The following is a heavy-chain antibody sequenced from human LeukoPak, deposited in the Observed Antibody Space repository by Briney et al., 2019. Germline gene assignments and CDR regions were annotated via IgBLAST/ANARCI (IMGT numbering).Heavy chain of an antibody. CDR2: INPNSGGT. D-gene: IGHD3-3*01. V-gene: IGHV1-2*02. Sequence: GASVKVSCKASGYTFTGYYMHWVRQAPGQGLEWMGWINPNSGGTNYAQKFQGRVTMTRDTSISTAYMELGRLRSDDTAVYYCARDFWSGSAHFDYWGQGTLVTVSS. J-gene: IGHJ4*02. CDR3: ARDFWSGSAHFDY. CDR1: GYTFTGYY.